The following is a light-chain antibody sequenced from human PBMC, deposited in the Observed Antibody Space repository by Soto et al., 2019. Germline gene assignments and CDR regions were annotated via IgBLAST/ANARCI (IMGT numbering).Light chain of an antibody. V-gene: IGLV2-23*01. CDR3: CLYVGATTYV. Sequence: QSALAQPASVSGSPGQSITISCTGASGYVGTYSLVSWYQQHPGKAPKVVIYEGHKRPSGVPDRFSGSTSVNTASLTISGLQTDDGADYYCCLYVGATTYVFGTGTKVTVL. CDR2: EGH. CDR1: SGYVGTYSL. J-gene: IGLJ1*01.